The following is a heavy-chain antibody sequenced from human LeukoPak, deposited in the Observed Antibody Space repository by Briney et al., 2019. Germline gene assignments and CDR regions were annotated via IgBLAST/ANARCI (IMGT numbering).Heavy chain of an antibody. CDR3: ATWGYYDSSGYSPDFDY. D-gene: IGHD3-22*01. CDR2: ISSSGSTI. J-gene: IGHJ4*02. CDR1: GFTFSGYE. Sequence: PGGSLRLSCAASGFTFSGYEMNWVRQAPGKGLEWVSYISSSGSTIYYADSVKGRFTISRDNAKNSLYLQMNSLRAADTAVYYCATWGYYDSSGYSPDFDYWGQGTLVTVSS. V-gene: IGHV3-48*03.